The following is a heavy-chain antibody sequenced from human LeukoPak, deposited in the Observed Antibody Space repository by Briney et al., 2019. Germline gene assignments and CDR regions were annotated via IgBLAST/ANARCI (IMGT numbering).Heavy chain of an antibody. CDR2: IHTSGST. CDR3: ARAPTMGANYFEN. Sequence: PSETLSLTCTVSGGSISSYYWSWMRQPAGMGLEWIGRIHTSGSTLYDPSLKSRVTMSVDASKNQFSLKLSSVTAADTAIYYCARAPTMGANYFENWGQGIRVIVSS. J-gene: IGHJ4*02. D-gene: IGHD1-26*01. CDR1: GGSISSYY. V-gene: IGHV4-4*07.